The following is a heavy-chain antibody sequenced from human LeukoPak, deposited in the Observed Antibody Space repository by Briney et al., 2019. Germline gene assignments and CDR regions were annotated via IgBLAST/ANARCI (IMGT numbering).Heavy chain of an antibody. D-gene: IGHD3-3*01. CDR3: ARDWYYDFWSGPNNYYYYGMDV. CDR1: GYTFTGYY. J-gene: IGHJ6*02. Sequence: ASVKVSCKASGYTFTGYYMHWVRQAPGQGLEWMGWINPNSGGTNYAQKFQGRVTMTRDTSISTAYMELSRLRSDDTAVYYCARDWYYDFWSGPNNYYYYGMDVWGQGTTVTVS. V-gene: IGHV1-2*02. CDR2: INPNSGGT.